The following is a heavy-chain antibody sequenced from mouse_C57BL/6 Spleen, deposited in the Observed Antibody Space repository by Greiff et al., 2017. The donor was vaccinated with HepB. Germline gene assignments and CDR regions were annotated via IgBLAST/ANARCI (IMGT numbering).Heavy chain of an antibody. CDR1: GYTFTDYY. D-gene: IGHD1-1*01. CDR3: ARGSHYYGSSYGYFDV. CDR2: INPNNGGT. J-gene: IGHJ1*03. V-gene: IGHV1-26*01. Sequence: SGPELVKPGASVKISCKASGYTFTDYYMNWVKQSHGKSLEWIGDINPNNGGTSYNQKFKGKATLTVDKSSSTAYMELRSLTSEDSAVYYCARGSHYYGSSYGYFDVWGTGTTVTVSS.